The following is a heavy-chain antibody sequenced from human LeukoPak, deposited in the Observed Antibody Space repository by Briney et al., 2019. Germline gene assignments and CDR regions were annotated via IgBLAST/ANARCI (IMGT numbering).Heavy chain of an antibody. V-gene: IGHV3-21*01. D-gene: IGHD4-17*01. CDR3: TRGGTVTTGIDY. CDR1: GFTFSTYT. CDR2: ISSSNGYI. J-gene: IGHJ4*02. Sequence: KPGGSLRLSCAASGFTFSTYTMNWVRQAPGKGLEWVSSISSSNGYIYYADSVKGRFTISRDNAENSLYLQMNSLRAEDTAVYYCTRGGTVTTGIDYWGQGTLVTVSS.